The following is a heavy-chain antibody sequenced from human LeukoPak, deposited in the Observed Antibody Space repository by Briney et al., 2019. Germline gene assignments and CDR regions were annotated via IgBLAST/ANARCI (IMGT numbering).Heavy chain of an antibody. CDR3: ARGQVYFANWFDP. CDR2: IKQDGSEK. D-gene: IGHD3-9*01. V-gene: IGHV3-7*01. J-gene: IGHJ5*02. Sequence: GGSLRLSCAASGFTFSSYWMSWVRQAPGKGLEWVANIKQDGSEKYYVDSVKGRFTISRDNAKNSLYLQMNSLRAEDTAVYYCARGQVYFANWFDPWGQGTLVTVSS. CDR1: GFTFSSYW.